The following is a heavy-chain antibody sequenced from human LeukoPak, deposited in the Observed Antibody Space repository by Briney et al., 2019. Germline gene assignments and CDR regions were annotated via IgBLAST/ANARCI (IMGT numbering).Heavy chain of an antibody. V-gene: IGHV3-23*01. CDR1: GFTFSSYE. CDR3: AKEWAVIGTPLLDY. Sequence: GGSLRLSCAASGFTFSSYEMNWVRQAPGKGLEWVSGIRDSGDATFYADSVRGRFTISRDNSKNTLYLQMNSLRVDDTAVYYCAKEWAVIGTPLLDYWGQGTLVTVSS. D-gene: IGHD4-11*01. CDR2: IRDSGDAT. J-gene: IGHJ4*02.